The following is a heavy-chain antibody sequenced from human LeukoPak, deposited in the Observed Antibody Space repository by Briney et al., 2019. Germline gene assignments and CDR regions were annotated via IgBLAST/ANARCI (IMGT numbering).Heavy chain of an antibody. D-gene: IGHD1-26*01. V-gene: IGHV1-69*13. Sequence: GASVKVSCKASGGTFSSYAISWVRQAPGQGLEWMGGIIPIFGTANYAQKFQGRVTITADESTSTAYMELSSLRSEDTAVYYCATSGVEVGATYSVYYYYYMDVWGKGTTVTVSS. CDR1: GGTFSSYA. J-gene: IGHJ6*03. CDR3: ATSGVEVGATYSVYYYYYMDV. CDR2: IIPIFGTA.